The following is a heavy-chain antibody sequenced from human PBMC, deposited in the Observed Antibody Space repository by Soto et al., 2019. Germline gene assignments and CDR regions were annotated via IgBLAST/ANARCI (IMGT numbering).Heavy chain of an antibody. CDR2: IYYRGNT. J-gene: IGHJ4*02. D-gene: IGHD3-9*01. Sequence: SEPLSLTCTVSGASINYYYWGWIRQPPGKGLEWIGYIYYRGNTNYNPSLKSRVTISLDTSKKQISLKLNSVTAADTAVYYCARHLGYYDVLTGYSTYYVESLGQG. CDR3: ARHLGYYDVLTGYSTYYVES. V-gene: IGHV4-59*08. CDR1: GASINYYY.